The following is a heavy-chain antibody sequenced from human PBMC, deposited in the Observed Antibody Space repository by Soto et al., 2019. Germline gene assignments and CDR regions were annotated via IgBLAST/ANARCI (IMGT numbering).Heavy chain of an antibody. V-gene: IGHV4-59*01. CDR1: GGSISSYF. CDR3: ANFNWYLDL. J-gene: IGHJ2*01. Sequence: QVQLQESGPGLVKPSETLSLTCTVSGGSISSYFWSWIRQPPGKGLEWLGYIYYTWSTNYNPSLKSRVTRSVDASKNQFSLQLSSVTAADTAVYFSANFNWYLDLWCRGTLVTVSS. CDR2: IYYTWST.